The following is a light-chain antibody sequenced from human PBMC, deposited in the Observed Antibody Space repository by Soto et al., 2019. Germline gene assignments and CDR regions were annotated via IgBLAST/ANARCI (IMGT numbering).Light chain of an antibody. V-gene: IGKV3D-20*02. CDR2: GAS. J-gene: IGKJ5*01. CDR1: QSLSSS. CDR3: QQRSN. Sequence: EIVMTQSPATLSASPGERATLSCRASQSLSSSLAWYQQKPGQAPRLLMYGASTRATGIPDRFSVSGSGTDFTLTISRLEPEDFAVYYCQQRSNFGQGTRLEIK.